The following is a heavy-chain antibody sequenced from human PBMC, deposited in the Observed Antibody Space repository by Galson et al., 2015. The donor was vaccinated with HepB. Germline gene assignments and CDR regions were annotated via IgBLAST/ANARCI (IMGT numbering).Heavy chain of an antibody. V-gene: IGHV3-66*01. CDR2: ICRGGSS. J-gene: IGHJ3*01. Sequence: SLRLSCAVSGVSVSDNYISWVRQAPGKGLDWVSIICRGGSSTFADSVKGRFTMSRDESKNTLYLQMTGLRADDTAVYYCARPYDSGDYHDSLDVWGQGTMVTVSS. CDR3: ARPYDSGDYHDSLDV. CDR1: GVSVSDNY. D-gene: IGHD3-22*01.